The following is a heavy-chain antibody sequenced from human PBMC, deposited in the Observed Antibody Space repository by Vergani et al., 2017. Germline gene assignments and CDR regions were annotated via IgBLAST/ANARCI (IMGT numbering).Heavy chain of an antibody. CDR2: IIPILGIA. CDR3: ARVPYGSGSYRLY. CDR1: GGTFSSYT. V-gene: IGHV1-69*02. D-gene: IGHD3-10*01. Sequence: QVQLVQSGAEVKKPGSSVKVSCKASGGTFSSYTISWVRQAPGQGLEWMGRIIPILGIANYAQKFQGRVTITADKSTSTAYMELRSLRSDDTAVYYCARVPYGSGSYRLYWGQGTLVTVSS. J-gene: IGHJ4*02.